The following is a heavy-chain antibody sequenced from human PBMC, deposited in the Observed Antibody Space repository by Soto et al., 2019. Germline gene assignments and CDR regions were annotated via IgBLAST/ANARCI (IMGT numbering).Heavy chain of an antibody. D-gene: IGHD5-18*01. V-gene: IGHV1-3*01. Sequence: GASVKVSCKASGYTFTSYAMHWVRQAPGQRLEWMGWINAGNGNTKYSQKFQGRVTITRDTSASTAYMELSSLRSEDTAVYYCARSRGYSYGPQPYYYYYYGMDVWGQGTTVTVSS. CDR2: INAGNGNT. CDR3: ARSRGYSYGPQPYYYYYYGMDV. CDR1: GYTFTSYA. J-gene: IGHJ6*02.